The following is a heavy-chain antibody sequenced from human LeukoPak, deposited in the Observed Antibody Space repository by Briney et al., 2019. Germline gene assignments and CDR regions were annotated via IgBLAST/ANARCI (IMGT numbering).Heavy chain of an antibody. V-gene: IGHV4-59*08. CDR3: ARHGGYSSPYLH. Sequence: KTSETLSLTCTVSSGSISNYYWSWIRQPPGKGLECMGYIYYSGTTNYNPSLKSRVTISVDTSKNQFSLKLSSATAADTAVYYCARHGGYSSPYLHWGQGTLVTVSS. CDR2: IYYSGTT. CDR1: SGSISNYY. D-gene: IGHD6-13*01. J-gene: IGHJ1*01.